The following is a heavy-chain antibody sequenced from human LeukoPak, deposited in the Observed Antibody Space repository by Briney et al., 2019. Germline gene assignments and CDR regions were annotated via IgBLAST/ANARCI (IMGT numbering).Heavy chain of an antibody. CDR3: ARDRPRWSFDAFDI. CDR1: GFTVSSNY. Sequence: GGSLRLSCAASGFTVSSNYMSWVRQAPGRGLEWVSVLYSGGATYYSDSVKGRFTISRDNSKNTLYLQMNSLRAEDTAVYFCARDRPRWSFDAFDIWGQGTMVSVSS. D-gene: IGHD2-8*01. V-gene: IGHV3-66*02. CDR2: LYSGGAT. J-gene: IGHJ3*02.